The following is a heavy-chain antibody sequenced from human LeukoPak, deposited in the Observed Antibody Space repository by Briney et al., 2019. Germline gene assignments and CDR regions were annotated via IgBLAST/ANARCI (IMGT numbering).Heavy chain of an antibody. CDR3: ARERVVTAIPLYYYYMDV. D-gene: IGHD2-21*02. CDR2: IYSSGST. CDR1: GGSISSYY. Sequence: SETLSLTCTVSGGSISSYYWSWIRQPAGKGLEWIGRIYSSGSTDYNPSLKSRVTMSVDASKNQFSLNLSSLTAADTAVYYCARERVVTAIPLYYYYMDVWGKGTTVTVSS. V-gene: IGHV4-4*07. J-gene: IGHJ6*03.